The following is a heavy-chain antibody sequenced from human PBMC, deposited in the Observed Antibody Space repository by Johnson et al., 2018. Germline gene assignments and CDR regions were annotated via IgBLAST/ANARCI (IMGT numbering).Heavy chain of an antibody. CDR1: GYSFISYY. J-gene: IGHJ1*01. CDR2: INPSGGGT. Sequence: VQLVESGAEVKKPGASVKVSCKASGYSFISYYIHWVRQAPGQGLEWMGMINPSGGGTNYTQKFQGRVTITTDTSTSTVYMDLSSLKYEDTAVYFCARALGRSDYFEYWGQGTLVTVSS. V-gene: IGHV1-46*01. CDR3: ARALGRSDYFEY.